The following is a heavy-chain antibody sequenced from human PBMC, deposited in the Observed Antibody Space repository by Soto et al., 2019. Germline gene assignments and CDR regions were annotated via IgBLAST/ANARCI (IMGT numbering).Heavy chain of an antibody. Sequence: QLRESGPGLVKPSGTLSLTCFVSGASISSTYWSSWVRQTPGKRPEWIGQIYHTGTTSYNPSLKHRVTRSLDKSNNQFSLMLTSMTAADTAVYYCATLPPRIVVVMTDLPTWGQGTLVTVSS. J-gene: IGHJ5*02. CDR2: IYHTGTT. D-gene: IGHD2-15*01. V-gene: IGHV4-4*02. CDR3: ATLPPRIVVVMTDLPT. CDR1: GASISSTYW.